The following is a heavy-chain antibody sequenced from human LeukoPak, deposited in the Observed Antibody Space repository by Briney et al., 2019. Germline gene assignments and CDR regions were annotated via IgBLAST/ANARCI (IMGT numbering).Heavy chain of an antibody. D-gene: IGHD5-12*01. CDR3: GKENKAVDIAGLGY. V-gene: IGHV1-2*02. J-gene: IGHJ4*02. CDR2: INCNTGDT. CDR1: GYSFTVYF. Sequence: ASVKVSCKASGYSFTVYFMHWVRQAPGQGPEWMGWINCNTGDTRYAQRFQGRVTMTRDTSFTTVYMELSGLRSDDTAVYYCGKENKAVDIAGLGYWGQGSLVTVSS.